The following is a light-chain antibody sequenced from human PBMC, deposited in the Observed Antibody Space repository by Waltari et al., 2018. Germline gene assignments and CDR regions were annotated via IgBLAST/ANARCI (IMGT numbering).Light chain of an antibody. CDR2: DVT. CDR3: SSFTSGSTWV. J-gene: IGLJ3*02. CDR1: TSDIGAYNY. Sequence: QSALTQPASVSGSPGQSLTISCTGTTSDIGAYNYVPWYQQHPGKAPKVVISDVTNRPSGVSNRFSGSKSGNTASLTISGLQAEDEADYYCSSFTSGSTWVFGGGTKLTVL. V-gene: IGLV2-14*03.